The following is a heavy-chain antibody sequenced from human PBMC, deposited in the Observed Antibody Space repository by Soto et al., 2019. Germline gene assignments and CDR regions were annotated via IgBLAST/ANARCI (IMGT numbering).Heavy chain of an antibody. CDR1: GFTVSSNY. CDR3: ERSYRSSTFDP. J-gene: IGHJ5*02. Sequence: HPGGSLRLSCAASGFTVSSNYMSWVRQAPGKGLEWVSVIYSGGSTYYADSVKGRFTISRDNSKNTLYLQMNSLRAEDTAVYYCERSYRSSTFDPWGQGSLVTVSS. CDR2: IYSGGST. V-gene: IGHV3-53*01. D-gene: IGHD3-16*02.